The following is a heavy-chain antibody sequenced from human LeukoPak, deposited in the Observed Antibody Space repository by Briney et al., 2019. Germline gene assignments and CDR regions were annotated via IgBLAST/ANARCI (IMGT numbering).Heavy chain of an antibody. CDR2: IYYSGST. CDR1: GGSISSFY. CDR3: ARRVRGWHYYMDV. J-gene: IGHJ6*03. Sequence: PSETLSLTCTVSGGSISSFYWSWIRQPPGKGLEWIAYIYYSGSTNYNPSLKSRVTISVDTSKNQFSLKLSSVTAADTAVYYCARRVRGWHYYMDVWGKGTTVTISS. V-gene: IGHV4-59*01. D-gene: IGHD6-19*01.